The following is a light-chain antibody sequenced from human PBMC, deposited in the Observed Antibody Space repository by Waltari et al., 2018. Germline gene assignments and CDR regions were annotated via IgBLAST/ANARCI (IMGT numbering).Light chain of an antibody. J-gene: IGKJ4*01. CDR3: QHRVSWPLT. V-gene: IGKV1-16*02. Sequence: IQMTQSQSSLSASVGDSIPITCRASQGIDNYLAWFQQKPGKAPQSLIYAASTLQSGVPSKFSGSGFGTDFTLTISSLEPEDFAVYYCQHRVSWPLTFGGGTKVEL. CDR1: QGIDNY. CDR2: AAS.